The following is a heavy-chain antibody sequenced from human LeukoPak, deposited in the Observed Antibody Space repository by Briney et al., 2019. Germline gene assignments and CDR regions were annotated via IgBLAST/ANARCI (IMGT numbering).Heavy chain of an antibody. Sequence: GESLKISCKGSGYSFTSYWIGWVRQMPGKGLEWMGIIYPGDSDTRYSPSFQGQVTISADKSISTAYLRWSSLKASDTAMYYCAGGAIYYDLASRDYDAFDIWGQGTMVTVSS. D-gene: IGHD3-10*01. CDR2: IYPGDSDT. J-gene: IGHJ3*02. CDR3: AGGAIYYDLASRDYDAFDI. V-gene: IGHV5-51*01. CDR1: GYSFTSYW.